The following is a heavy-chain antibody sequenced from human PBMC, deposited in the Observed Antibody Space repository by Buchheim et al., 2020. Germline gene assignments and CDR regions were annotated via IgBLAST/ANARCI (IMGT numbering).Heavy chain of an antibody. CDR2: IYPGDSYT. CDR1: GYSFTGAY. D-gene: IGHD5-18*01. J-gene: IGHJ4*02. CDR3: ARRVRDSSGYNFDF. V-gene: IGHV5-51*01. Sequence: EVQLVQSGAEVKRPGESLKISCQGSGYSFTGAYIAWVRQMPGKGLEWMGNIYPGDSYTAYNPSFQGQVTMSVAKSIRPAYLQWYSLKASDSAVYYCARRVRDSSGYNFDFWGQGTL.